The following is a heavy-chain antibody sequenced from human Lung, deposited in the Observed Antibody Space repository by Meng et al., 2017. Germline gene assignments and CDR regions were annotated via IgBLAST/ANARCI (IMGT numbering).Heavy chain of an antibody. CDR1: GGSFSDYY. CDR3: ARGPTTMAHDFDY. D-gene: IGHD4-11*01. V-gene: IGHV4-34*01. J-gene: IGHJ4*02. CDR2: INHSGST. Sequence: QGQLQPWGGGLVEPSETLSLTCVVSGGSFSDYYWSWIRQPPGKGLEWIGEINHSGSTNYNPSLESRATISVDTSQNNLSLKLSSVTAADSAVYYCARGPTTMAHDFDYWGQGTLVTVSS.